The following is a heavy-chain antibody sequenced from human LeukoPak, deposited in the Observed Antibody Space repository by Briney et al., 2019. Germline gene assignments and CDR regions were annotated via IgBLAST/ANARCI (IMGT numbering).Heavy chain of an antibody. V-gene: IGHV3-48*04. Sequence: GGSLRLSCAASGFTFSTYSMNWVRQTPGKGLEWVSYISSSSSTILYADSVKGRFTISRDNAKNSLYLQMNSLRAEDTAVYFCARGGSRGSFDYWGQGTLVTVSS. CDR1: GFTFSTYS. D-gene: IGHD1-26*01. CDR2: ISSSSSTI. CDR3: ARGGSRGSFDY. J-gene: IGHJ4*02.